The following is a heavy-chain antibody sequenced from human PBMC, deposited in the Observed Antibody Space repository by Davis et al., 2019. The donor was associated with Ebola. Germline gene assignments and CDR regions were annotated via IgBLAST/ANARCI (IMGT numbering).Heavy chain of an antibody. D-gene: IGHD6-13*01. J-gene: IGHJ4*02. Sequence: GGSLSLSCAASGFTFSSYAMHWVRQAPGKGLEWMAVISYDGSNKYYADSVKGRFTISRDNSKNTLYLQMNSLRAEDTAVYYCARDRDSSSWYIDYWGQGTLVTVST. CDR3: ARDRDSSSWYIDY. CDR1: GFTFSSYA. CDR2: ISYDGSNK. V-gene: IGHV3-30-3*01.